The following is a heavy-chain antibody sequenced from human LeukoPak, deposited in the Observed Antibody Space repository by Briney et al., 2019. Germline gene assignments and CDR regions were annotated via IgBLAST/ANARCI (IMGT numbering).Heavy chain of an antibody. CDR3: AKDKGFGYYYYMDV. CDR2: IYYSGST. V-gene: IGHV4-39*02. J-gene: IGHJ6*03. D-gene: IGHD3-10*01. CDR1: GGSISSSSYY. Sequence: SETLSLTCTVSGGSISSSSYYWGWIRQPPGKGLEWIGSIYYSGSTYYNPSLKSRVTISVDTSKDQFSLKLTSVTAADTAVYYCAKDKGFGYYYYMDVWGKGTTVTISS.